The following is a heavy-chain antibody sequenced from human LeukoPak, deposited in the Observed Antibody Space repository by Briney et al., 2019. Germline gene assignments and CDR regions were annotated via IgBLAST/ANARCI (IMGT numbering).Heavy chain of an antibody. CDR2: IQAKAYGGAT. CDR3: TRAPHPRCSSSGCYLDY. Sequence: PGRSLRLSCSTSGFTFGDYAMSWVRQAPGKGLEWVGFIQAKAYGGATKYDASVNGRFSISRDDSQSIANLQMNDLKTEDTAVYYCTRAPHPRCSSSGCYLDYWGQGTLVTVSS. V-gene: IGHV3-49*04. J-gene: IGHJ4*02. D-gene: IGHD2-2*01. CDR1: GFTFGDYA.